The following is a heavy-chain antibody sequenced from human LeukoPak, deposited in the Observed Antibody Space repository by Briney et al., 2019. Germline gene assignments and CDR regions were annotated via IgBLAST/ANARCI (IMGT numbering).Heavy chain of an antibody. D-gene: IGHD1-26*01. CDR2: IYYSGGT. Sequence: SQTLSLTCTVSGGSISSSSYYWGWIRQPPGTGLEWIGSIYYSGGTYYNPSLKSRVTISVDTSKNQFSLKLSSVTAADTAVYYCARHPIIVGTFDYWGQGTLVTVSS. CDR1: GGSISSSSYY. J-gene: IGHJ4*02. CDR3: ARHPIIVGTFDY. V-gene: IGHV4-39*01.